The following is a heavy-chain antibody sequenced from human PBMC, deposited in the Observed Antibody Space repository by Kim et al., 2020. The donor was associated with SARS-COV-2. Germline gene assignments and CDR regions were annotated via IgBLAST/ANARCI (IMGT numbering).Heavy chain of an antibody. CDR1: GFTFSSYE. J-gene: IGHJ4*02. CDR3: ARDRVTIFGVVSRNYFDY. CDR2: ISSSGSTI. V-gene: IGHV3-48*03. D-gene: IGHD3-3*01. Sequence: GGSLRLSCAASGFTFSSYEMNWVRQAPGKGLEWVSYISSSGSTIYYADSVKGRFTISRDNAKNSLYLQMNSLRAEDTAVYYCARDRVTIFGVVSRNYFDYRGQGTLVTVSS.